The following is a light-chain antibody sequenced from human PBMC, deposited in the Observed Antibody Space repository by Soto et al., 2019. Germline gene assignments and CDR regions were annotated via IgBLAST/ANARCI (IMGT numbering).Light chain of an antibody. V-gene: IGKV3-11*01. CDR2: DAS. Sequence: EIVLTQSPATLSLSPGERATLSCRASQSVNSVLAWYQQKPGQAPRLLIYDASNRAPGIPARFSGSGSGTDFTLTISSLEPEDFALYYCQQRSGWPRTFGRGTNLEFK. CDR3: QQRSGWPRT. J-gene: IGKJ2*01. CDR1: QSVNSV.